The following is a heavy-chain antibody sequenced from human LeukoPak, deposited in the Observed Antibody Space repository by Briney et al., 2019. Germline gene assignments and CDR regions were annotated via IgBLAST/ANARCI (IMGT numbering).Heavy chain of an antibody. D-gene: IGHD3-22*01. CDR1: GFTFSTYA. V-gene: IGHV3-30*04. CDR3: TRDLSGHYSIDY. CDR2: ISNNGRNK. Sequence: QPGRSLRLSCAAAGFTFSTYAIHSVRQAPGKRLDWVAFISNNGRNKDYADSVKGRFTISRDNSKNTLYLQINSLRPEDTAVYYCTRDLSGHYSIDYWGQGTLVTVSS. J-gene: IGHJ4*02.